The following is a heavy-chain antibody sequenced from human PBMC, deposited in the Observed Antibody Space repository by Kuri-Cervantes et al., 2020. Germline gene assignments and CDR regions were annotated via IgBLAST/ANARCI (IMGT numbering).Heavy chain of an antibody. D-gene: IGHD5-24*01. CDR2: INWNGGST. J-gene: IGHJ4*02. CDR1: GFTVSSNY. CDR3: ARERNGYSSSPVDY. V-gene: IGHV3-20*04. Sequence: GESLKISCAASGFTVSSNYMSWVRQAPGKGLEWVSGINWNGGSTGYADSVKGRFTISRDNAKNSLYLQMNSLRDEDTAVYYCARERNGYSSSPVDYWGQGTLVTVSS.